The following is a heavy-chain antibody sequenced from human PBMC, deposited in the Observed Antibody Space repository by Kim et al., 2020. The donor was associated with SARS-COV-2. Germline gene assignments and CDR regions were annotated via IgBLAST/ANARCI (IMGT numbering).Heavy chain of an antibody. CDR3: ARGRREVYNLGFAD. J-gene: IGHJ4*01. V-gene: IGHV4-31*03. CDR2: IYFSGTT. D-gene: IGHD3-16*01. CDR1: GDSISSGGYY. Sequence: SETLSLTCSVSGDSISSGGYYWSWVRHHPVKGLEWIGYIYFSGTTFYNPSLRSRLTMSVDTSRNQFSLNLNSVTAADTAVYYCARGRREVYNLGFADWG.